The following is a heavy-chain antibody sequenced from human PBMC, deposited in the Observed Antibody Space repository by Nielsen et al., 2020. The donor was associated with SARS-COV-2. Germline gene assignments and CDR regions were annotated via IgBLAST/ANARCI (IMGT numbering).Heavy chain of an antibody. J-gene: IGHJ4*02. CDR2: ISPDSDTT. CDR3: AKDSEVAGYDH. V-gene: IGHV3-11*01. D-gene: IGHD6-19*01. Sequence: GESLKISCAATGFIFSDYYMTWIRQAPGKGLEWVSYISPDSDTTYYADSVKGRFTISRDNGENSLYLQMNSLRVDDTAVYYCAKDSEVAGYDHWGQGTLVTVSS. CDR1: GFIFSDYY.